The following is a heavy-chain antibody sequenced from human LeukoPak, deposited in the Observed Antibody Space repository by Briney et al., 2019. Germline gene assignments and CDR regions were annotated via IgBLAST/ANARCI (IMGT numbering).Heavy chain of an antibody. CDR2: IGGSGVGT. J-gene: IGHJ3*02. CDR1: GFTFSSYT. CDR3: AKDQVISGSEASDI. Sequence: GGSLRLSCAASGFTFSSYTMNWVRQAPGKGLEWVSAIGGSGVGTYYADSVRGRFTTSRDNSWNTLYLQMSSLRAEDTAVYYCAKDQVISGSEASDIWGQGTMVTVSS. D-gene: IGHD2-21*01. V-gene: IGHV3-23*01.